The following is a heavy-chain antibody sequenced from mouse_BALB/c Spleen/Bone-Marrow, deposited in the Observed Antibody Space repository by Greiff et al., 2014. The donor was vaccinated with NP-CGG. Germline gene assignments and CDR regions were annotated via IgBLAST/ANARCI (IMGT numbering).Heavy chain of an antibody. CDR3: ARVNPWYFDV. CDR2: IDPASGDT. D-gene: IGHD2-2*01. CDR1: GFNIKDTY. V-gene: IGHV14-3*02. J-gene: IGHJ1*01. Sequence: EVQLQQSGAELVKPGASVMLSCTASGFNIKDTYIHWVMQRPEQGLAWIGRIDPASGDTKFDPKFQGKATITADTSSNTAYLQVTSLTSEDTAVYYCARVNPWYFDVWGAGTTVTVSS.